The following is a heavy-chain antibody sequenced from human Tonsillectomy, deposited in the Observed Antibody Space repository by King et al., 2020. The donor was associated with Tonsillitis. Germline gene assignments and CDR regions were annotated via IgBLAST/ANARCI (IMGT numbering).Heavy chain of an antibody. CDR1: GYSISSDHF. J-gene: IGHJ3*02. CDR3: ARVLDYSDAFDI. V-gene: IGHV4-38-2*02. D-gene: IGHD2-15*01. Sequence: QLQESGPGLVEPSETLSLTCTVSGYSISSDHFWGWIRQPPGKGLEWIGTLYHSGSTYYNPSLKSRVTTSVDTSKNQFSLKLSSVTAADTAVYYCARVLDYSDAFDIWGQGTMVTVSS. CDR2: LYHSGST.